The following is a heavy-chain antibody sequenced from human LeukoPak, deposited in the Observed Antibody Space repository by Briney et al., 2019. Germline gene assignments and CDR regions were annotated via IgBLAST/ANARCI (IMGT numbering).Heavy chain of an antibody. V-gene: IGHV3-49*03. D-gene: IGHD6-19*01. J-gene: IGHJ6*03. CDR3: TRDVVAGLYYYYYYNMDV. Sequence: GGSLRLSCTASGFTFGDYAMSWFRQAPGKGLEWVGFIRSKAYGGTTEYAASVKGRFTVSRDDSKSIAYLQMNSLKTEDTAVSYCTRDVVAGLYYYYYYNMDVWGKGTTVTVSS. CDR1: GFTFGDYA. CDR2: IRSKAYGGTT.